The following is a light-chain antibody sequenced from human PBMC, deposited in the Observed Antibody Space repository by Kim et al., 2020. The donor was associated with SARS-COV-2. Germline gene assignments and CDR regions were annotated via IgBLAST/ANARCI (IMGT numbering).Light chain of an antibody. CDR1: NIGSNS. CDR3: QVWDSSSDHVV. V-gene: IGLV3-21*04. CDR2: YNS. Sequence: SYELTQPPSVSVAPGKTARIACGGNNIGSNSVHWYQQKPGQAPVLVIDYNSDRPSGIPERFSGSNSGNTATLTISRVEAGDEADYYCQVWDSSSDHVVLGGGTQLTVL. J-gene: IGLJ2*01.